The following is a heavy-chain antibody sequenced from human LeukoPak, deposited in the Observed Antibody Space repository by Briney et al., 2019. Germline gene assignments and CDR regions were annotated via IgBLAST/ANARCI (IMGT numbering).Heavy chain of an antibody. CDR3: ARRYCSSTSCYGLDP. D-gene: IGHD2-2*01. CDR2: IYHRGST. V-gene: IGHV4-30-2*01. CDR1: GGSISSGGYS. J-gene: IGHJ5*02. Sequence: SQTLSLTCAVSGGSISSGGYSWSWIRQPPGKGLEWIGYIYHRGSTYYNPSLKSRVTISVDRSKNQFSLKLSSVTAADTAVYYCARRYCSSTSCYGLDPWGQGTLVTVSS.